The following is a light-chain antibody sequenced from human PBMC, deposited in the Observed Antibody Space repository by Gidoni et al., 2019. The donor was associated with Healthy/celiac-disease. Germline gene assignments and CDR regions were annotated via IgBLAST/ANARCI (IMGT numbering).Light chain of an antibody. Sequence: QSALTQPASVSGSPGPSIPLSCTGTSSDVGGYNYFSWYQQHPDKAPKLMLYDVSNRPSGVSYRFSGSKSGNTASLTISGLQAEDEADYYCSSYTSSSTLVVFGGGTKLTVL. CDR2: DVS. J-gene: IGLJ2*01. CDR1: SSDVGGYNY. CDR3: SSYTSSSTLVV. V-gene: IGLV2-14*03.